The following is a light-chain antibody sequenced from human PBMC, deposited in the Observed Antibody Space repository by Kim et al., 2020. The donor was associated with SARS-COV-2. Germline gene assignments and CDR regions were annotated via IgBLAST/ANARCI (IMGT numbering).Light chain of an antibody. J-gene: IGKJ4*01. CDR2: DTS. Sequence: EVVLTQSPATLSLSPGERATLSCRASQSVGKYLAWYQQKPGQAPRLLIYDTSNRATGIPARFTGSGFGTDFSLTISSLEPEDFAVYYCQQRNDWPLTLGGGTKVDIK. CDR1: QSVGKY. CDR3: QQRNDWPLT. V-gene: IGKV3-11*01.